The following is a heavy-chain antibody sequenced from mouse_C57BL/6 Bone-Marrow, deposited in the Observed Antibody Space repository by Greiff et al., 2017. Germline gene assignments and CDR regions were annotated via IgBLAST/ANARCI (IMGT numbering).Heavy chain of an antibody. V-gene: IGHV1-69*01. CDR2: IDPSDSYT. CDR1: GYTFTSYW. J-gene: IGHJ3*01. D-gene: IGHD2-3*01. CDR3: AREMDV. Sequence: QVQLKQPGAELVMPGASVKLSCKASGYTFTSYWMHWVKQRPGQGLEWIGEIDPSDSYTNYNQKFKGKSTLTVDKSSSTAYMQLSSLTSEDSAVYYCAREMDVWGQGTLVTVSA.